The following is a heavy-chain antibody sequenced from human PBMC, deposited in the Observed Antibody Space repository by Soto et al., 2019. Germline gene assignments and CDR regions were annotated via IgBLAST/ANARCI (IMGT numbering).Heavy chain of an antibody. D-gene: IGHD3-3*01. V-gene: IGHV2-5*02. CDR3: AHRVLRTVFGLVTTTAIYFDF. CDR1: GFSLTTSGVG. J-gene: IGHJ4*02. Sequence: QITLNESGPTQVKPRQTLTLTCTISGFSLTTSGVGVGWIRQSPGKAPEWLALIYWDDDKRYSPSLKSRLTINKDTSKNQVVLTMADLDPADTATYYCAHRVLRTVFGLVTTTAIYFDFWGQGTPVAVSS. CDR2: IYWDDDK.